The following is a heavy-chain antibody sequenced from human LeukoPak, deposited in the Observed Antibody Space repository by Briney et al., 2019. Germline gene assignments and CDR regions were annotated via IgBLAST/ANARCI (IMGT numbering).Heavy chain of an antibody. J-gene: IGHJ4*02. CDR2: ISAYNVNT. V-gene: IGHV1-18*01. Sequence: GAAVKVSCNASGYTFSNYGLSWVRQVHRQGLEWMGWISAYNVNTIYAQQLQGRVTITTDTSTSTAYMELRSLRSDDTAVYYCARDSLGVVGSRVDYWGQGTLVTVSS. CDR3: ARDSLGVVGSRVDY. CDR1: GYTFSNYG. D-gene: IGHD3-3*01.